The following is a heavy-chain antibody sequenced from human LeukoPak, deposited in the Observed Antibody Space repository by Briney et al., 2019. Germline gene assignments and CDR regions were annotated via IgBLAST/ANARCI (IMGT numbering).Heavy chain of an antibody. J-gene: IGHJ4*02. CDR3: ARDVIGYYGSGSYEPYFDY. CDR1: GYTFTSYY. Sequence: ASVKVSCKASGYTFTSYYMHWVRQAPGQGLEWMGIINPSGGSTSYAQKFQGRVTITADESTSTAYMELSSLRSEDTAVYYCARDVIGYYGSGSYEPYFDYWGQGTLVTVSS. D-gene: IGHD3-10*01. CDR2: INPSGGST. V-gene: IGHV1-46*01.